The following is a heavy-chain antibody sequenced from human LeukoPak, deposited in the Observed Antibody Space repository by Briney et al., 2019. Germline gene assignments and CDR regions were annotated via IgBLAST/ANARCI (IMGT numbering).Heavy chain of an antibody. CDR3: AKDQSRSRYYYYGMDV. J-gene: IGHJ6*02. D-gene: IGHD6-6*01. CDR1: GFTFSTYD. Sequence: GGSLRLSCAASGFTFSTYDMHWVRQAQGKGLEWVAVASYDGGNKYYVDSVKSRFTISRDNSKNTLYLQMNSLRAEDTAVYYCAKDQSRSRYYYYGMDVWGQGTTVTVSS. CDR2: ASYDGGNK. V-gene: IGHV3-30*18.